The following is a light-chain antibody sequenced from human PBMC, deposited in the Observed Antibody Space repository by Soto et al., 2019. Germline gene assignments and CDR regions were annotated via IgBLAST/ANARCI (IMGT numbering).Light chain of an antibody. CDR2: GAS. J-gene: IGKJ2*01. V-gene: IGKV3-15*01. Sequence: EIVMTQSPATLSVSPGERATLSCRASQSVSSNVAWYQQKPGQAPRLLIYGASTMATGIPARFSGSGSGTEFTLTISSLQSEDFAVYYCQQYNNWPPWYTFGQGTKREIK. CDR3: QQYNNWPPWYT. CDR1: QSVSSN.